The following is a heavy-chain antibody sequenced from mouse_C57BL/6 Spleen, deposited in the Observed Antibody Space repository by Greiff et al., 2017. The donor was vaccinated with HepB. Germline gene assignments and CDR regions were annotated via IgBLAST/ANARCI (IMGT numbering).Heavy chain of an antibody. J-gene: IGHJ2*01. CDR2: INPSSGYT. D-gene: IGHD1-1*01. Sequence: QVQLQQSGAELARPGASVKMSCKASGYTFTSYTMHWVKQRPGQGLEWIGYINPSSGYTKYNQKFKDKATLTADKSSSTAYMQLSSLTSEDSAVYYCARAGDYYGSRGHFDYWGQGTTLTVSS. CDR3: ARAGDYYGSRGHFDY. V-gene: IGHV1-4*01. CDR1: GYTFTSYT.